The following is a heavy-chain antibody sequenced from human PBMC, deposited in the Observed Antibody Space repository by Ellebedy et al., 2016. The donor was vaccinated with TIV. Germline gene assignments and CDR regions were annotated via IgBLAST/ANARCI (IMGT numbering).Heavy chain of an antibody. V-gene: IGHV3-21*01. CDR2: ISSSGNYI. D-gene: IGHD3-22*01. CDR1: GFTFSSYS. CDR3: ARAFWTDYYDSSGYLLGAFDI. J-gene: IGHJ3*02. Sequence: GESLKISXAASGFTFSSYSMNWVRQAPGKGLEWVSSISSSGNYIYYADSMKGRFTISRDNAKNSLYLQMNSLRAEDTAVYYCARAFWTDYYDSSGYLLGAFDIWGQGTMVTVSS.